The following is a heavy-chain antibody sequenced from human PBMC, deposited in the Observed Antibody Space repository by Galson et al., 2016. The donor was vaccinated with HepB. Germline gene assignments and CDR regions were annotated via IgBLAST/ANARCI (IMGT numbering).Heavy chain of an antibody. J-gene: IGHJ4*02. CDR2: IHHTGGT. V-gene: IGHV4-31*03. CDR3: ARNYDFWSGYYVLDY. CDR1: GGSISSGVYY. D-gene: IGHD3-3*01. Sequence: TLSLTCTVSGGSISSGVYYWSWVRQHPGKGLEWIGYIHHTGGTYYNPSLKSRVTISVDTSKNQFSLKLSSVTAADTAVYYCARNYDFWSGYYVLDYWGQGTLVTVSS.